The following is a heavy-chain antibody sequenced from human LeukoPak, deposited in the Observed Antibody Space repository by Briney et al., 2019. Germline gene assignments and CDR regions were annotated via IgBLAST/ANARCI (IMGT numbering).Heavy chain of an antibody. J-gene: IGHJ4*02. Sequence: SETLSLTCTASGGSISNYYWSWIRQPPGKGLEWIGYIYYSGSTNYNPSPKSRVTISVDTSKNQFPLKLSSVTAADTAVYYCARLYGSGSYYIDYWGQGTLVTVSS. CDR1: GGSISNYY. D-gene: IGHD3-10*01. V-gene: IGHV4-59*13. CDR3: ARLYGSGSYYIDY. CDR2: IYYSGST.